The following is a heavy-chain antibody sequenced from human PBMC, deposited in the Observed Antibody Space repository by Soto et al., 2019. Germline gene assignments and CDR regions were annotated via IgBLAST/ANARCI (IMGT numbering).Heavy chain of an antibody. D-gene: IGHD6-19*01. CDR2: IYYTGNP. CDR1: GGSVSSGSHY. J-gene: IGHJ5*02. V-gene: IGHV4-61*01. Sequence: SETLSLTXTVSGGSVSSGSHYWTWIRQPPGKGLEWIGYIYYTGNPNYSPSLKSRVTISVDTSKNQFSLKLTSVTAADTAVYYCARDCALAVAGPGWFDPWGQGTLVTVSS. CDR3: ARDCALAVAGPGWFDP.